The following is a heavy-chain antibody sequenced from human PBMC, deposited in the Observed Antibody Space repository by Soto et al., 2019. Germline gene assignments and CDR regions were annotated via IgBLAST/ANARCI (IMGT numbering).Heavy chain of an antibody. J-gene: IGHJ5*02. V-gene: IGHV4-59*01. CDR3: ARDGRAVPGWMNCFDP. Sequence: PSETLSLTCTVFGGSISSYYWSWIRQPPGKGLEWIGYIYYSGSTNYNPSLQSRVTISVDTSKNQFSLKLSSVTAADTAVYFCARDGRAVPGWMNCFDPWGQGTLVTVSS. D-gene: IGHD6-19*01. CDR1: GGSISSYY. CDR2: IYYSGST.